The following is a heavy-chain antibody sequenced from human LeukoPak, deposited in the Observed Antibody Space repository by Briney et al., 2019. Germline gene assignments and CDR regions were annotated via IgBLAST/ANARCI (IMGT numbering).Heavy chain of an antibody. CDR2: IKQDGSEK. CDR3: ARARLTTPTPYYFDY. Sequence: GGSLRLSCAASGFTFNSYWMSWVRQAPGKGLEWVANIKQDGSEKYYVDSVKGRFTISRDNAKNSLYLQMNSLRGEDTAVYYCARARLTTPTPYYFDYWGQGTLVTVSS. CDR1: GFTFNSYW. J-gene: IGHJ4*02. V-gene: IGHV3-7*01. D-gene: IGHD3-3*01.